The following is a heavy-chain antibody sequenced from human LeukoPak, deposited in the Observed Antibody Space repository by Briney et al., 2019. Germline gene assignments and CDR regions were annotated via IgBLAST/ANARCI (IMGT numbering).Heavy chain of an antibody. CDR2: ISGSGGST. V-gene: IGHV3-23*01. J-gene: IGHJ4*02. Sequence: GGSLRLSCAASGFTFSSYAMSWVRQAPGKGLEWVSAISGSGGSTYYADSVKGRFTISRDNSKSTLFLQMNSLRAEDTAVYYCARDPRVGSRVATPCHWGQGTLVTVSS. CDR3: ARDPRVGSRVATPCH. CDR1: GFTFSSYA. D-gene: IGHD5-24*01.